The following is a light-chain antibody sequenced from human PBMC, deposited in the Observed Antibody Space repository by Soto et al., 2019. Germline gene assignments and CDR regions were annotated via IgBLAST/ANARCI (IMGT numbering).Light chain of an antibody. V-gene: IGLV1-40*01. CDR2: GNT. CDR1: SSNIGAGYD. CDR3: QSYDSSLTVV. J-gene: IGLJ2*01. Sequence: QSVLTQPPSVSGAPGQRVTISCTGSSSNIGAGYDVHWYQQFPGTTPKFLIYGNTNRPSGVPDRFSASKSGTSASLDITGLQAEDGAEYFCQSYDSSLTVVFGGGTKVTVL.